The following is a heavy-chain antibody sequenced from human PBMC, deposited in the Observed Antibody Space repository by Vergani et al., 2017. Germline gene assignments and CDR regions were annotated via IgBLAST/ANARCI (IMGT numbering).Heavy chain of an antibody. D-gene: IGHD6-6*01. J-gene: IGHJ4*02. Sequence: EVQLVESGGGLVKPGGSLRLSCAASGFTFSSYSMNWVRQAPGKGLEWVSSISSSSSYIYYAESVKGRFTISRDNAKNSLYRQMNSLRAEDTAVYYCARVTGSSSSGYYWGQGTLVTVSS. CDR1: GFTFSSYS. V-gene: IGHV3-21*01. CDR2: ISSSSSYI. CDR3: ARVTGSSSSGYY.